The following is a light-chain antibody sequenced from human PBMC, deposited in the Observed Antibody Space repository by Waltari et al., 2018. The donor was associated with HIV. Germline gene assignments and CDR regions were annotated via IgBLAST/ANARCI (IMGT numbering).Light chain of an antibody. CDR3: QQRSRWPPAYT. Sequence: DIVLTQSPATLSLSPGERATLSCRDSQSVSIYLAWYQQKPGQPPRLLIYDASNRATAIPARFSGSGSGTDFTLTISSLEPEDFAFYYCQQRSRWPPAYTFGQGTKLEIK. CDR1: QSVSIY. J-gene: IGKJ2*01. CDR2: DAS. V-gene: IGKV3-11*01.